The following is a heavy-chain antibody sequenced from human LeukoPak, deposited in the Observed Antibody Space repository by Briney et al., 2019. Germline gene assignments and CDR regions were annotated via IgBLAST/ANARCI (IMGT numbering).Heavy chain of an antibody. J-gene: IGHJ3*02. CDR1: GGSISSYY. V-gene: IGHV4-59*01. CDR3: ATEGTRRDGYNYARAFDI. D-gene: IGHD5-24*01. Sequence: PSETLSLTCTVPGGSISSYYWSWIRQPPGKGLEWIGYIYYSGSTNYNPSLKSRVTISVDTSKNQFSLKLSSVTAADTAVYYCATEGTRRDGYNYARAFDIWGQGTMVTVSS. CDR2: IYYSGST.